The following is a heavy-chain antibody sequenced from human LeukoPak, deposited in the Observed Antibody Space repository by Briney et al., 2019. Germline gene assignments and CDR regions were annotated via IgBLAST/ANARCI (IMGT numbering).Heavy chain of an antibody. J-gene: IGHJ6*03. CDR3: ARLPYGDYGPYYYYYMDV. V-gene: IGHV3-48*01. CDR1: GFTFSSYS. D-gene: IGHD4-17*01. Sequence: GGSLRLSCAASGFTFSSYSMNWVRQAPGKGLEWVSYISSSSSTIYYADSVKGRFTISRDNAKNSLYLQMNSLRAEDTAVYYCARLPYGDYGPYYYYYMDVWGKGTTVTVSS. CDR2: ISSSSSTI.